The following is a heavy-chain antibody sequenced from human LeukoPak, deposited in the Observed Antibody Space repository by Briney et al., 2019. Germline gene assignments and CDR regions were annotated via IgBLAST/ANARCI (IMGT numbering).Heavy chain of an antibody. CDR3: AKEGYTSSSPGVDY. V-gene: IGHV3-23*01. D-gene: IGHD6-6*01. J-gene: IGHJ4*02. Sequence: PGGSLRLSCAASGFTFSSSAMSWVRQAPGKGLEWVSAISNNGGYTYYADSVQGRFTISRDNSKSTLCLQMNSLRAEETAVYYCAKEGYTSSSPGVDYWGQGTLVTVSS. CDR2: ISNNGGYT. CDR1: GFTFSSSA.